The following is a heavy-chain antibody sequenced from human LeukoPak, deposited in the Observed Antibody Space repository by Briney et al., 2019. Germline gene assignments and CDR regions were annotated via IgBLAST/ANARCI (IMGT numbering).Heavy chain of an antibody. CDR2: ISNSGGST. J-gene: IGHJ4*02. V-gene: IGHV3-23*01. Sequence: GGSLRLSCAASGFTFSSYAMSWVRQAPGKGLEWVSSISNSGGSTYYADSVKGRFTISRDNSKNTLYLQMNSLRAEDTAVYYCARGTIFGVKYYFDYWGQGTLVTVSS. CDR3: ARGTIFGVKYYFDY. CDR1: GFTFSSYA. D-gene: IGHD3-3*01.